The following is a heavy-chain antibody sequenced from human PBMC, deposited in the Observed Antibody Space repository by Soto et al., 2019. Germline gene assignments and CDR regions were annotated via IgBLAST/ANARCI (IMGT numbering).Heavy chain of an antibody. D-gene: IGHD3-22*01. V-gene: IGHV3-48*02. J-gene: IGHJ5*02. CDR2: ISSSSSTV. CDR3: ARGADYDSSGIRLNWFDP. Sequence: EVQLVESGGGLVQPGGSLRLSCAASGFTFSSYSMNWVRQAPGKGLEWVSYISSSSSTVYYADSVKGRLTISRDNAKNSLYLQMNSLRDEDTAVYYCARGADYDSSGIRLNWFDPWGQGTLVTVSS. CDR1: GFTFSSYS.